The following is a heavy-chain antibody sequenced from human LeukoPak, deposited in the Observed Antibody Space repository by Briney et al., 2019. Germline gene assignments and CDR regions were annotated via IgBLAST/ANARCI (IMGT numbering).Heavy chain of an antibody. Sequence: GGSLRLSCAASGFTFDDYAMHWVRQAPGKGLEWVSGISWNSGTIYYADSVKGRFTISRDDAKDSLYLQMHSLRAEDTALYYCAKRSAAGTVGYFDYWGQGTLVTVSS. D-gene: IGHD6-13*01. CDR1: GFTFDDYA. CDR3: AKRSAAGTVGYFDY. V-gene: IGHV3-9*01. CDR2: ISWNSGTI. J-gene: IGHJ4*02.